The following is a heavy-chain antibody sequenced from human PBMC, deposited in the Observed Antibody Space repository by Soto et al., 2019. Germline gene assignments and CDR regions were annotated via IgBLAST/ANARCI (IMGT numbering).Heavy chain of an antibody. CDR1: GFTFTSSA. D-gene: IGHD2-15*01. CDR3: ATTRDCSGGSCPRPEY. J-gene: IGHJ4*02. V-gene: IGHV1-58*02. CDR2: IVVGSGNT. Sequence: GASVKVSCKASGFTFTSSAMHWVRQARGQRLEWIGWIVVGSGNTNYAQKFQERVTIPRDMSTSTAYMELSSLRSEDTAVYYCATTRDCSGGSCPRPEYWAQGTLVTVSS.